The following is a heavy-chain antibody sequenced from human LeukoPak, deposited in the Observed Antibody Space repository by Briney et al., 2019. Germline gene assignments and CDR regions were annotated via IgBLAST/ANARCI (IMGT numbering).Heavy chain of an antibody. Sequence: GGSLRLSCAASGFTFSSYGMHWVRQAPGKGLEWVAVISYDGSNKYYADSVKGRFTISRDNSKNTLYLQMNSLRAEDTAVYYCAKDPSFGGYLDYWGQGTLVTVSS. CDR2: ISYDGSNK. D-gene: IGHD3-16*02. CDR3: AKDPSFGGYLDY. CDR1: GFTFSSYG. V-gene: IGHV3-30*18. J-gene: IGHJ4*02.